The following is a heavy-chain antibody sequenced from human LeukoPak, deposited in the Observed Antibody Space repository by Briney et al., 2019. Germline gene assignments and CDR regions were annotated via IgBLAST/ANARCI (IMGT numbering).Heavy chain of an antibody. CDR3: ARVVAAAVYYFDY. D-gene: IGHD6-13*01. J-gene: IGHJ4*02. V-gene: IGHV1-18*01. CDR2: ISSYNGNT. CDR1: GYTFSSYG. Sequence: GASVKVSCKASGYTFSSYGINWVRQAPGQGLEWMGWISSYNGNTNYAQKLQGRVTLTTDTSTSTAYMELRSLRSDDTAVYYCARVVAAAVYYFDYWGQGTLVTVSS.